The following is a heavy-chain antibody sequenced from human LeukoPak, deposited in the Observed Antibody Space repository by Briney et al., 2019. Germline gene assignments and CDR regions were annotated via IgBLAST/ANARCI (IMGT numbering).Heavy chain of an antibody. CDR3: TRQQYYYDNSGSWFYYYGMDV. D-gene: IGHD3-22*01. J-gene: IGHJ6*02. Sequence: SETQSLTCTGSDGSISGYFWSWIRQPPGKGLEWIGYIYYSGSTNYNPSLKSRATISVDTSKNQFSLKLSSVTAADTALYYCTRQQYYYDNSGSWFYYYGMDVWGPGTTVTVSS. CDR2: IYYSGST. CDR1: DGSISGYF. V-gene: IGHV4-59*08.